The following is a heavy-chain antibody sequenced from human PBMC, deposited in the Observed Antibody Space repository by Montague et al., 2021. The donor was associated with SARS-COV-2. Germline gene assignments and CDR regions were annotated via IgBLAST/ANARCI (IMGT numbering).Heavy chain of an antibody. CDR2: IWYDGSNE. CDR1: GFIFSSYG. CDR3: ARGSVGGYYFDY. Sequence: SLRLSCAASGFIFSSYGMHLFRQAPVKGLEWVAHIWYDGSNENYLDSVKGRFTISRDNFKNTLYLQMNSLRAEDTAIYYCARGSVGGYYFDYWGQGTLVTVSS. V-gene: IGHV3-33*01. D-gene: IGHD1-26*01. J-gene: IGHJ4*02.